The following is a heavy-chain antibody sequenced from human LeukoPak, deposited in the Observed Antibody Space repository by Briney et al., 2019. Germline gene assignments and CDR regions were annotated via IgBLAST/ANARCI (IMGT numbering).Heavy chain of an antibody. J-gene: IGHJ4*02. CDR1: GGSISSYY. D-gene: IGHD3-16*02. CDR3: ARYSLYDYVWGSHRQTFAFDY. V-gene: IGHV4-59*01. Sequence: SETLSLTCTVSGGSISSYYWSWIRQPPGKGLEWIGYIYYSGSTNYNPSLKGRVTISVDTSKNQFSLKLSSVTAADTAVYYCARYSLYDYVWGSHRQTFAFDYWGQGTLVTVSS. CDR2: IYYSGST.